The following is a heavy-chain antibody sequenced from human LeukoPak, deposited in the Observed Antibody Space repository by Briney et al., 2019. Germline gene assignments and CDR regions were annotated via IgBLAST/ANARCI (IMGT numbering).Heavy chain of an antibody. CDR2: IYYSGST. CDR1: GGSISSYY. J-gene: IGHJ2*01. Sequence: PSETLSLTCTVSGGSISSYYWSWIRQPPGKGLEWVGYIYYSGSTNYNPSLKSRVTISVDTSKNQFSLKLSSVTAADTAVYYCARMELYSYGSPPDWYFDLWGRGTLVTVSS. D-gene: IGHD5-18*01. V-gene: IGHV4-59*01. CDR3: ARMELYSYGSPPDWYFDL.